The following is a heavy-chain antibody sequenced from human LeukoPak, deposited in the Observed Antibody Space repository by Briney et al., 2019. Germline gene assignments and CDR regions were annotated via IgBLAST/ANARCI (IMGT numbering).Heavy chain of an antibody. CDR2: IYYSGST. V-gene: IGHV4-39*07. J-gene: IGHJ4*02. D-gene: IGHD6-13*01. CDR3: ARDQQPLYYFDY. CDR1: GGSISNSSYY. Sequence: SETLSLTCTVSGGSISNSSYYWGWIRQPPGKGLEWIGSIYYSGSTYYNPSLKSRITISVDTSKNQFSLKLSSVTAADTAVYYCARDQQPLYYFDYWGQGTLVTVSS.